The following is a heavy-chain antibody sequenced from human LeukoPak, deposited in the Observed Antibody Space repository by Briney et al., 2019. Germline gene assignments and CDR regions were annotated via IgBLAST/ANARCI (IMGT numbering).Heavy chain of an antibody. CDR3: ARHGVVVTNDLVYNWFDP. CDR1: GFTFSSYA. V-gene: IGHV3-23*01. Sequence: GGSLRLSCAASGFTFSSYAMSWVRQAPGKGLEWVSGISGSGDNTYYADSVKGRFTISRDNAKNSLYLQMNSLRAEDTAVYYCARHGVVVTNDLVYNWFDPWGQGTLVTVSS. CDR2: ISGSGDNT. J-gene: IGHJ5*02. D-gene: IGHD3-3*01.